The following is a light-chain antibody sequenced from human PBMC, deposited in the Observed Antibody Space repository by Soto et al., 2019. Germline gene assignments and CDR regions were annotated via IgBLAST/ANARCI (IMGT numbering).Light chain of an antibody. V-gene: IGKV1-39*01. CDR2: EAS. CDR3: HQTYSPPDT. Sequence: ITHSPSSLSASLGYILTITFRSIQSISSYLNWYQHHPGKAPIALIYEASNLQSGVPSRFSGSGSGTDFTLTISGLQPDDSATYYCHQTYSPPDTVGQGTKVDIK. CDR1: QSISSY. J-gene: IGKJ1*01.